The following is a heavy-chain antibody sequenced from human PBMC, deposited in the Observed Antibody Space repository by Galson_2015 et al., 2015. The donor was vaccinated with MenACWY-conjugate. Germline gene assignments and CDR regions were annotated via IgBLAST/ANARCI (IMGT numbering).Heavy chain of an antibody. Sequence: LRLSCAASGFPFRSYWMHWVRQAPGPGLVWVSRINSDGSSTSYADSVKGRFTISRDNAKNTLYLQMNSLRAEDTAVYYCARDWVTGNDYWGQGTLVTVSS. V-gene: IGHV3-74*01. CDR2: INSDGSST. J-gene: IGHJ4*02. CDR3: ARDWVTGNDY. D-gene: IGHD1-20*01. CDR1: GFPFRSYW.